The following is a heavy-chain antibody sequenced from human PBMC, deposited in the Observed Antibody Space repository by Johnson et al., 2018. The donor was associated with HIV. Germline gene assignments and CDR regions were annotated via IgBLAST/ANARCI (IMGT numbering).Heavy chain of an antibody. V-gene: IGHV3-9*01. Sequence: VESGGGLVQPGTSLRLSCAAPGFTFNDYTMHWVRQAPGKGLEWVSGISWNSDTIVYADSVKGRFTISRDNAKNSLYLQMNSLSTEDTSLYYCARRMVVGYHALDFWGQGTMVTVSS. CDR3: ARRMVVGYHALDF. J-gene: IGHJ3*01. D-gene: IGHD2-21*01. CDR2: ISWNSDTI. CDR1: GFTFNDYT.